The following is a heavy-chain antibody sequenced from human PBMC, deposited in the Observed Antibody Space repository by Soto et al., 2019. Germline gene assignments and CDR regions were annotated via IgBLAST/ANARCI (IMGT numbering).Heavy chain of an antibody. CDR2: INHSGIT. V-gene: IGHV4-34*01. Sequence: SETLSLTCTVSGASISVHSYYWTWIRQPPGKGLEWLAEINHSGITNYNPSVESRVSMSVDTSKNQFSLRLYSVTAADTAVYYCVRGPYNYNSRYFDYWGQGTLVTVSS. J-gene: IGHJ4*02. CDR3: VRGPYNYNSRYFDY. D-gene: IGHD1-1*01. CDR1: GASISVHSYY.